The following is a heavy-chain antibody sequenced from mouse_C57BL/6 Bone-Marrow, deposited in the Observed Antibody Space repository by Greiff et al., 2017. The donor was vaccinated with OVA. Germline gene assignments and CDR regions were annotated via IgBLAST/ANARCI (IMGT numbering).Heavy chain of an antibody. J-gene: IGHJ4*01. CDR2: IDPETGGT. V-gene: IGHV1-15*01. CDR3: TRVYSNYYAMDY. CDR1: GYTFTDYE. Sequence: QVQLQQSGAELVRPGASVTLSCKASGYTFTDYEMHWVKQTPVHGLEWIGAIDPETGGTAYNQKFKGKAILTADKATSTAYMELRSLTSEDSAVYYCTRVYSNYYAMDYWGQGTSVTVSS. D-gene: IGHD2-5*01.